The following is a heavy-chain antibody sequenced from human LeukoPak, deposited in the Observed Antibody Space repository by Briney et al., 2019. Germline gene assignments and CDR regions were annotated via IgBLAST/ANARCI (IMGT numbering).Heavy chain of an antibody. V-gene: IGHV4-34*01. D-gene: IGHD6-13*01. CDR2: INQSGST. CDR1: GRSFSGYY. Sequence: SETLSLTCAVYGRSFSGYYWSWIRQPPGKGLEWMGEINQSGSTNYTPSLKSRVTISVDTSKNQFSLKLSSVTAADTAVYYCARSMAAAGPTHNWFDPWGHGTLVTVSS. CDR3: ARSMAAAGPTHNWFDP. J-gene: IGHJ5*02.